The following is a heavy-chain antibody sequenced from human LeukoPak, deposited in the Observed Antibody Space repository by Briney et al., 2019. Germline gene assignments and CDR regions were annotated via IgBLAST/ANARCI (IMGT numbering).Heavy chain of an antibody. D-gene: IGHD3-22*01. Sequence: PWASVKVSCKASGYTFTGCYMHWVRQAPGQGLEWMGWINPNSGGTNYAQKFQGRVTMTRDTSISTVYMELSRLRSDDTAVYYCARGDYYDSSGYGFGYWGQGTLVTVSS. CDR3: ARGDYYDSSGYGFGY. V-gene: IGHV1-2*02. CDR2: INPNSGGT. CDR1: GYTFTGCY. J-gene: IGHJ4*02.